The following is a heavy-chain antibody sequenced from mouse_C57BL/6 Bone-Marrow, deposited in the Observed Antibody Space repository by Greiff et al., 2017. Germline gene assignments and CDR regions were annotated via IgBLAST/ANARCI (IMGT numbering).Heavy chain of an antibody. CDR3: ARAFYSNNYYAMDY. CDR2: ISSGSSTI. D-gene: IGHD2-5*01. Sequence: EVKLMESGGGLVKPGGSLKLSCAASGFTFSDYGMHWVRQAPEKGLEWVAYISSGSSTINYADTVKGRFTISRDNAKNTLFLQMTSLRSEDTAMYYCARAFYSNNYYAMDYWGQGTSVTVSA. J-gene: IGHJ4*01. V-gene: IGHV5-17*01. CDR1: GFTFSDYG.